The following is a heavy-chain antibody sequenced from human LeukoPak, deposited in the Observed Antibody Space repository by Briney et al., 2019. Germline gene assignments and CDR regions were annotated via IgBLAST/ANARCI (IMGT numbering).Heavy chain of an antibody. D-gene: IGHD3-22*01. CDR3: AKDMAYYYDSSGYSSSGIDY. V-gene: IGHV3-23*01. J-gene: IGHJ4*02. Sequence: GGSRRLSCAASGFTFSSYAMSWVRQAPGKGLEWVSAISGSGGSTYYADSVKGRFTISRDNSKNTLYLQMNSLRAEDTAVYYCAKDMAYYYDSSGYSSSGIDYWGQGTLVTVSS. CDR1: GFTFSSYA. CDR2: ISGSGGST.